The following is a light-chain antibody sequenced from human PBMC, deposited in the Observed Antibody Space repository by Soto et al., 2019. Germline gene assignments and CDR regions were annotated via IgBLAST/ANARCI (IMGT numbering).Light chain of an antibody. Sequence: QLVLTQPPSVSGAPGQRVTISCTGRSSNIGAGYAVHWYQQLPGTDPKRLIYGNNNRPSGVTDRFSGSKSGTSASLAITGLQAEYEADYYCQSYDSSLRNVVFGGGAKLTVL. CDR3: QSYDSSLRNVV. V-gene: IGLV1-40*01. J-gene: IGLJ2*01. CDR2: GNN. CDR1: SSNIGAGYA.